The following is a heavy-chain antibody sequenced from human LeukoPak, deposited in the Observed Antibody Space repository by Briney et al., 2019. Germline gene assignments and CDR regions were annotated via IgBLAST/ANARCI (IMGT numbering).Heavy chain of an antibody. CDR3: ARDLGSSWGYYFDC. CDR1: GFTFSSYA. V-gene: IGHV3-30*04. CDR2: K. J-gene: IGHJ4*02. D-gene: IGHD6-13*01. Sequence: GGSLRLSCAASGFTFSSYAMHWVRQAPGKGLEWVAVKYYADSVKGRFTISRDNSKNTLYLQMNSLRAEDTAVYYCARDLGSSWGYYFDCWGQGTLVTVSS.